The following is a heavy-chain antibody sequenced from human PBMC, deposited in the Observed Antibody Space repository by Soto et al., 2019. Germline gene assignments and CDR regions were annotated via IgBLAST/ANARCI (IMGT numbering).Heavy chain of an antibody. CDR1: GYSFTSYC. Sequence: PGESQKISCTGSGYSFTSYCIGWVRPMPGKGLEWMGIIYPGDSDTRYSPSFQGQVTISADKSISTAYLQWSSLKAWDTAMYYGARPGRESIAALESKQPYYYYGMEVWGQGTTVTVSS. J-gene: IGHJ6*02. CDR2: IYPGDSDT. V-gene: IGHV5-51*01. D-gene: IGHD6-6*01. CDR3: ARPGRESIAALESKQPYYYYGMEV.